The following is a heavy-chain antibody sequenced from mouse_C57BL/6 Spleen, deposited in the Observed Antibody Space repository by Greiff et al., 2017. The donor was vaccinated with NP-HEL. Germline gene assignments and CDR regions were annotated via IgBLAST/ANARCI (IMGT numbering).Heavy chain of an antibody. Sequence: VQLQQPGAELVMPGASVKLSCKASGYTFTSYWMHWVKQRPGQGLEWIGEIDPSDSYTNYNQKFKGKSTLTVDKSSSTAYMQLSSLTSEDSAVYYCARHPIYYYGSSDRYYFDDWGKGTTLTVSS. CDR1: GYTFTSYW. V-gene: IGHV1-69*01. CDR2: IDPSDSYT. J-gene: IGHJ2*01. D-gene: IGHD1-1*01. CDR3: ARHPIYYYGSSDRYYFDD.